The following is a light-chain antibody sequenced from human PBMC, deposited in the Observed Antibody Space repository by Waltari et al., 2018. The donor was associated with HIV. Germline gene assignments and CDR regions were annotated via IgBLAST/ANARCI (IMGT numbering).Light chain of an antibody. CDR2: GAS. Sequence: EILMTQSPATLSVSPGESATLSFRASQRVTINLAWYQQKPGQAPRLLIYGASTRATGIPARFSGSGSGTEFTRTISRLQSEEFAVYYCQQYDNWPPWTFGQGTKVEIK. CDR1: QRVTIN. V-gene: IGKV3-15*01. CDR3: QQYDNWPPWT. J-gene: IGKJ1*01.